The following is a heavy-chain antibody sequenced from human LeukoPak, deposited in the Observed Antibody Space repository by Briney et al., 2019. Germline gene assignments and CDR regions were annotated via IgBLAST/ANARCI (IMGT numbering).Heavy chain of an antibody. D-gene: IGHD3-10*01. J-gene: IGHJ5*02. CDR1: GYTFTGYY. CDR3: ARDRQHYGSGSYYNARGRYWFDP. V-gene: IGHV1-2*02. CDR2: INPNSGGT. Sequence: ASVKVSCKASGYTFTGYYMHWVRQAPGQGLEWMGWINPNSGGTNYAQKFQGRVTMTRDTSISTAYMELSRLRSDDTAVYYCARDRQHYGSGSYYNARGRYWFDPWGQGTLVTVSS.